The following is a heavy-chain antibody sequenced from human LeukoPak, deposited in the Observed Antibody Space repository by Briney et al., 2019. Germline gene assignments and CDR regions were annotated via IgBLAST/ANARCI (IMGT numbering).Heavy chain of an antibody. V-gene: IGHV3-7*01. D-gene: IGHD5-12*01. CDR3: ASDYDSGY. CDR1: GFTFSRYW. CDR2: INQDGSEK. Sequence: GGSLRLSCVASGFTFSRYWMNWVRQAPGKGLEWVANINQDGSEKNYVDSVKGRFTISRDNAKNSLYLQMNSLRAEDTAVYYCASDYDSGYWGQGTLVTDSS. J-gene: IGHJ4*02.